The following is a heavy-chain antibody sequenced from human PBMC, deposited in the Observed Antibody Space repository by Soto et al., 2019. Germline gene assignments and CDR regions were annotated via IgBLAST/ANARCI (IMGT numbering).Heavy chain of an antibody. V-gene: IGHV4-30-4*02. J-gene: IGHJ4*02. Sequence: PSETLSLTCTVSGGSISSGDYYWSWIRQPPRKGLEWIGYIYYSGSTYYNPSLKSRVTISVDTSKNQFSLKLTSVTAADTAVYYCATYDSGGKFDFWGLGTLVTVSS. D-gene: IGHD3-22*01. CDR2: IYYSGST. CDR1: GGSISSGDYY. CDR3: ATYDSGGKFDF.